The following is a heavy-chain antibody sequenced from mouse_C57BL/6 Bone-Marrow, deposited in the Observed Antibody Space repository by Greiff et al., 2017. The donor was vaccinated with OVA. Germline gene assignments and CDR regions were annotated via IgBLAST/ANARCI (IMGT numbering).Heavy chain of an antibody. CDR3: ARDYSNPVYY. CDR2: IDPNSGGT. Sequence: QVQLKQPGAELVKPGASVKLSCKASGYTFTSYWMHWVKQRPGRGLEWIGRIDPNSGGTKYNEKFKSKATLTVDKPSSTAYMQLSSLTSEDSAVYYCARDYSNPVYYWGQGTLVTVSA. V-gene: IGHV1-72*01. J-gene: IGHJ3*01. D-gene: IGHD2-5*01. CDR1: GYTFTSYW.